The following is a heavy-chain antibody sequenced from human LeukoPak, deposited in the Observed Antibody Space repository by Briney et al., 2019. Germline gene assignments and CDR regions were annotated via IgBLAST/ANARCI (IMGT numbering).Heavy chain of an antibody. J-gene: IGHJ4*02. V-gene: IGHV3-43*02. CDR1: GFTFDDYA. Sequence: GGSLRLSCAASGFTFDDYAMHWVRQAPGKGLEWVSLISGGGGSTYYADSVKGRFTISRDNSKNSLYLQMNSLRTEDTALYYCAKDSGYSSGWSDNYFDYWGQGTLVTVSS. CDR2: ISGGGGST. CDR3: AKDSGYSSGWSDNYFDY. D-gene: IGHD6-19*01.